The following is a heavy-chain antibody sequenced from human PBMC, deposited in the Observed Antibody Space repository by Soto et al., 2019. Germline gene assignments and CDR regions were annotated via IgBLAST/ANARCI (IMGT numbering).Heavy chain of an antibody. CDR3: ARDQGKRIVVAGSDY. Sequence: PGGSLRLSCVASGLTFSNYAMSWVRQAPGKGLEWVSVISGSGKIIHYADSVKGRFTISRDNSKNTLNLQMNSLRAEDTAIYYCARDQGKRIVVAGSDYWGQGTLVTVSS. V-gene: IGHV3-23*01. J-gene: IGHJ4*02. CDR1: GLTFSNYA. D-gene: IGHD6-19*01. CDR2: ISGSGKII.